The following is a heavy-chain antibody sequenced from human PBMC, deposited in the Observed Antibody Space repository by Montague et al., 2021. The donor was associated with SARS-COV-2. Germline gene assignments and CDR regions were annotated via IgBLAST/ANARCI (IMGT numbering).Heavy chain of an antibody. J-gene: IGHJ6*02. V-gene: IGHV4-31*03. D-gene: IGHD2-21*02. CDR1: GGSISSGGYY. Sequence: TLSLTCTVSGGSISSGGYYWSWIRQHPGKGLEWIGYIYYSGSTYYNPSLKSRVTLSIDTSKNQFSLKLTSVTAADTAVYYCARGGGDSADYYYYAMDVWGQGTTVTVSS. CDR2: IYYSGST. CDR3: ARGGGDSADYYYYAMDV.